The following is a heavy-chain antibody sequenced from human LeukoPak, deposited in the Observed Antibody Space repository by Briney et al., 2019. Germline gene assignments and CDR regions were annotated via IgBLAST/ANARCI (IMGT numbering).Heavy chain of an antibody. J-gene: IGHJ4*02. D-gene: IGHD6-19*01. CDR1: GYTFTSYG. CDR2: ISAYNGDT. Sequence: ASVRVSCKAAGYTFTSYGISWVREAPGQGLGGRGGISAYNGDTNYAQKLQGRVTMTTHTSTSTAYMELRSLRSDDTAIYYCARARGLYSSGWYYFDYWGQGTLVTVSS. V-gene: IGHV1-18*01. CDR3: ARARGLYSSGWYYFDY.